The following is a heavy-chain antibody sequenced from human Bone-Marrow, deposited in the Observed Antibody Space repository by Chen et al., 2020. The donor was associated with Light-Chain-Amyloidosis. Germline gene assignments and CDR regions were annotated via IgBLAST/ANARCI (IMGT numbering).Heavy chain of an antibody. Sequence: QVQLVESGGGVVQPGRSLRLSCAASGFTFSSYGMHWVRQAPGKGLEWVAVISYDGSNKYYADSVKGRFTISRDNSKNTLYLQMNSLRAEDTAVYYCANGRVVIAIAYGFDYWGQGTLVTVSS. CDR2: ISYDGSNK. J-gene: IGHJ4*02. CDR1: GFTFSSYG. D-gene: IGHD2-21*01. CDR3: ANGRVVIAIAYGFDY. V-gene: IGHV3-30*18.